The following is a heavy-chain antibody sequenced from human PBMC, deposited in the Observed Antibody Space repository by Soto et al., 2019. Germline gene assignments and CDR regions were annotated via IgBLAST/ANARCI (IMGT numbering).Heavy chain of an antibody. CDR2: INPIGST. Sequence: QVQLVQSGAEVKKPGASVKVSCRSSGYTFTNYYIHWVRQAPGQGLEWIGIINPIGSTTYAQKFQGRVTLTRDTSTSTVYMELIRLRSEDAAVYYCAREAGVAIFGVVSYYGMDVLGQGTTVTVSS. V-gene: IGHV1-46*01. CDR1: GYTFTNYY. J-gene: IGHJ6*02. CDR3: AREAGVAIFGVVSYYGMDV. D-gene: IGHD3-3*02.